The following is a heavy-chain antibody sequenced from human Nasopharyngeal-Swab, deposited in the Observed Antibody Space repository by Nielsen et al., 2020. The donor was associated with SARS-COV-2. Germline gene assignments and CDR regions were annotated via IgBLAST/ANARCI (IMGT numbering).Heavy chain of an antibody. D-gene: IGHD1-1*01. CDR2: INSGSSTP. V-gene: IGHV3-48*01. CDR3: ARGTSTSPGIDY. J-gene: IGHJ4*02. Sequence: GGSLRLSCAASGFTFSSYGMTWVRQVPGKGLEWLAYINSGSSTPDYAESVKGRFTISRDNAKKSLYLQMNSLIAEDTAVYFCARGTSTSPGIDYWGQGILVTVSS. CDR1: GFTFSSYG.